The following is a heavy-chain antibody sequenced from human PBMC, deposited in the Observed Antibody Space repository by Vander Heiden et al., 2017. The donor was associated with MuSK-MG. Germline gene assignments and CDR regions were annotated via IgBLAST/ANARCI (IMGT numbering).Heavy chain of an antibody. D-gene: IGHD6-6*01. CDR3: ARVGSSSLDY. CDR1: GASFSDYY. Sequence: QVQLQQWGAGLLKPSETLSLSCAVYGASFSDYYWNWIRQPPGKGLEWIGQINHSGNTNYNPSLKSRVTISADTPKKQISLKLISVTAADTAVYYCARVGSSSLDYWGQGTLVTVSS. V-gene: IGHV4-34*01. J-gene: IGHJ4*02. CDR2: INHSGNT.